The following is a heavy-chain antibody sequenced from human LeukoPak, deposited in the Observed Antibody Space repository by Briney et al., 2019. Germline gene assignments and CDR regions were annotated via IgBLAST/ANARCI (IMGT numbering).Heavy chain of an antibody. J-gene: IGHJ4*02. V-gene: IGHV3-21*01. CDR2: ISSSSNYI. CDR3: ARIRQIRFGESDY. Sequence: KAGGSLRLSCAASGFTFSSYSMNWVRQAPGKGLEWVSSISSSSNYIYYADSVKGRFTISRGNAKNSLYLQMNSLRAEDTAVYYCARIRQIRFGESDYWGQGTLVTVSS. CDR1: GFTFSSYS. D-gene: IGHD3-10*01.